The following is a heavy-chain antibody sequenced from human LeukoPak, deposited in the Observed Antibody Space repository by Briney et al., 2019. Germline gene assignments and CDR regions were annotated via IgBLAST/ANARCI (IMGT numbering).Heavy chain of an antibody. J-gene: IGHJ4*02. CDR1: GFTFDDYA. D-gene: IGHD3-16*01. Sequence: GGSLRLSCAASGFTFDDYAIHWVRQAPGRGLVWVSRSTTDDSTTTYADSVKGRFTISRDNAKNTLYLQMNSLSADDTAVYYCARGDAYSFDHWGQGALVTVSS. V-gene: IGHV3-74*01. CDR3: ARGDAYSFDH. CDR2: STTDDSTT.